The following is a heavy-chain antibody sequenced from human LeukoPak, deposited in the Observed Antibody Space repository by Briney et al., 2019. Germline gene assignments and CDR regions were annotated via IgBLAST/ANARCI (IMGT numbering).Heavy chain of an antibody. CDR3: ARAEGYYYYMDV. V-gene: IGHV3-48*04. Sequence: GGSLRLSCAASGFTFSSYAMHWVRQAPGKGLEWVSYISSSGSTIYYADSVKGRFTISRDNAKNSLYLQMNSLRAEDTAVYYCARAEGYYYYMDVWGKGTTVTVSS. CDR1: GFTFSSYA. J-gene: IGHJ6*03. CDR2: ISSSGSTI.